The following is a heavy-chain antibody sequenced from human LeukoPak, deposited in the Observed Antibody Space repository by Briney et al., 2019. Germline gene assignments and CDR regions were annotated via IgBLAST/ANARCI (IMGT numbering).Heavy chain of an antibody. V-gene: IGHV1-69*04. CDR1: GYTFTKYG. J-gene: IGHJ4*02. CDR3: ARDRIVATTPDY. D-gene: IGHD5-12*01. CDR2: IIPILGIA. Sequence: SVKVSCKASGYTFTKYGITWVRQAPGQGLEWMGRIIPILGIANYAQKFQGRVTITADKSTSTAYMELSSLRSEDTAVYYCARDRIVATTPDYWGQGTLVTVSS.